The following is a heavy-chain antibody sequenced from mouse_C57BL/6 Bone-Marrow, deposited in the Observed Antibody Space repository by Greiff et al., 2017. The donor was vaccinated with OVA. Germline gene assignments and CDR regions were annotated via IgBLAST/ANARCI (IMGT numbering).Heavy chain of an antibody. CDR3: ARSRSPRYFDV. V-gene: IGHV1-20*01. CDR1: GYSFTGYF. J-gene: IGHJ1*03. CDR2: INPYNGDT. Sequence: EVQLQESGPELVKPGDSVKISCTASGYSFTGYFMNWVMQSHGKSLEWIGRINPYNGDTFYNQKFKGKATLTVDKSSSTAHMELRSLTSEDSAVYYCARSRSPRYFDVWGTGTTVTVSS.